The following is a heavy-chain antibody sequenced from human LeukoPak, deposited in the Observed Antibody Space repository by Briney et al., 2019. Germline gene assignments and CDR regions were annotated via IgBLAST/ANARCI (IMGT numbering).Heavy chain of an antibody. CDR3: AKDHKAYYYGSGRVSGMDV. D-gene: IGHD3-10*01. CDR2: ISGSGGST. Sequence: GGSLRLSCAASGFTFSSYAMSWVRQAPGKGLEWVSTISGSGGSTYYADSVKGRFTISRDNSKNTLYLQMNSPRAEDTAVYYCAKDHKAYYYGSGRVSGMDVWGQGTTVTVSS. CDR1: GFTFSSYA. J-gene: IGHJ6*02. V-gene: IGHV3-23*01.